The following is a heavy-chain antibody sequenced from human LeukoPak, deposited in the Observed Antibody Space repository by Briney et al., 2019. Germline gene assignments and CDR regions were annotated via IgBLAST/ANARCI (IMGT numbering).Heavy chain of an antibody. CDR2: IKYRGST. J-gene: IGHJ4*02. CDR1: GGSISRSSNY. Sequence: SETLSLTCTVSGGSISRSSNYWGWIRQPPGKGLEWIGSIKYRGSTYYNPSLKSRVTISVDTSKSQFSLTLSSVTAADTAVYYCASPNCSDGSCYSIDYWGQGTLVTVSS. V-gene: IGHV4-39*01. CDR3: ASPNCSDGSCYSIDY. D-gene: IGHD2-15*01.